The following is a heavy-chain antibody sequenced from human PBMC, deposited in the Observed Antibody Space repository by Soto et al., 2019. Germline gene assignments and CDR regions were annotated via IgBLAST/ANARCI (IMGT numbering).Heavy chain of an antibody. CDR1: GFTFDDYG. CDR2: INWNGGST. J-gene: IGHJ3*02. D-gene: IGHD4-17*01. CDR3: ARGRSDGDWRNAFDI. Sequence: GGSLRLSCAASGFTFDDYGMSWVRQAPGKGLEWVSGINWNGGSTGYADSVKGRFTISRDNAKNSLYLQMNSLRAEDTALYHCARGRSDGDWRNAFDIWGQGTMVTVS. V-gene: IGHV3-20*01.